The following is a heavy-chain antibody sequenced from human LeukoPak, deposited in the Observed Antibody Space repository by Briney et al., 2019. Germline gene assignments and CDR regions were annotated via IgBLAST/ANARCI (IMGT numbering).Heavy chain of an antibody. J-gene: IGHJ3*02. CDR3: ARDLRSQLGNDAFDI. V-gene: IGHV4-59*01. CDR1: GGSISNFY. Sequence: PSETLSLTCTVSGGSISNFYWSWIRQPPGKGLEWIGYIYYSGSTNYNPSLKSRVTISVDTSKNQFSLKLSSVTAADTAVYYCARDLRSQLGNDAFDIWGQGTMVTVSS. D-gene: IGHD7-27*01. CDR2: IYYSGST.